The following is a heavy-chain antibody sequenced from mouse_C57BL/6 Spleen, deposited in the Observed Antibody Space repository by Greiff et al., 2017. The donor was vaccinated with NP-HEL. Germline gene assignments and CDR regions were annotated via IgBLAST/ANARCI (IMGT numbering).Heavy chain of an antibody. CDR2: LWTGGGT. J-gene: IGHJ4*01. Sequence: VQLQQSGPGLVAPSQSLSITCTVSGFSLTSYAISWVRQPPGKGLEWLGVLWTGGGTNYNSALKSRLSISKDNSKSQVFLKMNSLQTDDTARYYCAREPYYYGSYYYAMDYWGQGTSVTVSS. D-gene: IGHD1-1*01. CDR3: AREPYYYGSYYYAMDY. V-gene: IGHV2-9-1*01. CDR1: GFSLTSYA.